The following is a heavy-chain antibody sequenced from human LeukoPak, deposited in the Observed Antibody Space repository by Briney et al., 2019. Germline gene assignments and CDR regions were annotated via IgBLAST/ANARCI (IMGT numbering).Heavy chain of an antibody. J-gene: IGHJ3*02. CDR2: INHSGST. D-gene: IGHD3-22*01. V-gene: IGHV4-34*08. Sequence: GSLRLSCAASGFIFSSYGMSWVRQPPGKGLEWIGEINHSGSTNYSPSLKSRVTISVDTSKNQFSLKLNSVTAADTAVYYCAKSNGYGLIDIWGQGTMVTVSS. CDR3: AKSNGYGLIDI. CDR1: GFIFSSYG.